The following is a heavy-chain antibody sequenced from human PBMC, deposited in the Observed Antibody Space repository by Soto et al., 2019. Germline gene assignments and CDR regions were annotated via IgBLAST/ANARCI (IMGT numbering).Heavy chain of an antibody. V-gene: IGHV4-39*01. CDR3: ATSQKGYNWNYFDH. Sequence: SETLSLTCTVSDLSIGGSYHYLGWIRRPPGKGLEWIGNIDLGGTKYYNPSLESRVSVSVDTSKNQFSLKVSGVSAADTAVYYCATSQKGYNWNYFDHWGQGALVTVSS. D-gene: IGHD1-20*01. CDR1: DLSIGGSYHY. CDR2: IDLGGTK. J-gene: IGHJ4*02.